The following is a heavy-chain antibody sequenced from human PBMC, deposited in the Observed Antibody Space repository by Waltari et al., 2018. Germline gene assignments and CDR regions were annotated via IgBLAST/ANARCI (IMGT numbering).Heavy chain of an antibody. CDR1: GGSISSGGYY. Sequence: QVQLQESGPGLMKPSQTLSLTCTVSGGSISSGGYYWSWIRQHPGKGLEWIGYIYYSGSTYYNPSLKSRVTISVDTSKNQFSLKLSSVTAAYTAVYYCARAVTLHYYFDYWGQGTLVTVSS. CDR3: ARAVTLHYYFDY. CDR2: IYYSGST. V-gene: IGHV4-31*03. D-gene: IGHD5-18*01. J-gene: IGHJ4*02.